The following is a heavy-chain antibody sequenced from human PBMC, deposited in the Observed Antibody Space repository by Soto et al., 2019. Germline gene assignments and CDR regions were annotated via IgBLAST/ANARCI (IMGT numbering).Heavy chain of an antibody. J-gene: IGHJ5*02. D-gene: IGHD2-15*01. V-gene: IGHV3-23*01. CDR3: AKKVVNVQSWFVP. CDR2: ISFSGERT. CDR1: GFTFSSYA. Sequence: GGSLTLPCAASGFTFSSYAMTCFRRVPGKGLEWVSTISFSGERTYYKDSAKGRFTISRDNSKNTLYLQMNSLRVEDTAVYHCAKKVVNVQSWFVPWCRGTLVTVSS.